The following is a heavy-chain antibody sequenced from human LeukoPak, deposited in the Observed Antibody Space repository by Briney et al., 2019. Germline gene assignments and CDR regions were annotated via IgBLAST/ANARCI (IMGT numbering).Heavy chain of an antibody. CDR1: GGSISSSGYY. CDR3: ARVFSYTSSYLGYYYGMDV. V-gene: IGHV4-31*03. CDR2: IYYSGST. D-gene: IGHD1-26*01. J-gene: IGHJ6*02. Sequence: SETLSLTCTVSGGSISSSGYYWSWIRQHPGKGLEWIGYIYYSGSTYYNPSLKSRVTISVDTSKNQFSLKLSSVTAADTAVYYCARVFSYTSSYLGYYYGMDVWGQGTTVTVSS.